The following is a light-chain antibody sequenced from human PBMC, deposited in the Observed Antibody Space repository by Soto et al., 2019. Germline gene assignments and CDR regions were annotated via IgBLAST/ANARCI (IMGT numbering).Light chain of an antibody. Sequence: DIQMTQSPSTLSASVGDRVTITCRASQSISTWLAWYQQKPGKAPNLLIYKASSLESGVPSRFSGSGSGTEFTLTISSLQPDDSATYYCQQYHSYPVTLGQGTRLEVK. J-gene: IGKJ5*01. CDR2: KAS. CDR1: QSISTW. CDR3: QQYHSYPVT. V-gene: IGKV1-5*03.